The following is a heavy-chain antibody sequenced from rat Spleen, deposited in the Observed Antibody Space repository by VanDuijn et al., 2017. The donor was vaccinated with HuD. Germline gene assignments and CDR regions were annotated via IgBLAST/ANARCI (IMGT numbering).Heavy chain of an antibody. CDR2: INSAGST. D-gene: IGHD1-12*01. Sequence: EVQLQESGPGLVKPSQSLSLTCSVTGYSITRSYRWNWIRKFPGNKLEWMGYINSAGSTNYNPSLKSRISITRDTSKNQFFLQVNSVITEDTATYYCAKTTVAYYYVMDAWGQGVMVTVSS. CDR1: GYSITRSYR. V-gene: IGHV3-3*01. J-gene: IGHJ2*01. CDR3: AKTTVAYYYVMDA.